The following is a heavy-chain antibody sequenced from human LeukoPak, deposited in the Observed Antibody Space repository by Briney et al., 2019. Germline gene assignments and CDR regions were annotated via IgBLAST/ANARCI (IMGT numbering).Heavy chain of an antibody. J-gene: IGHJ4*02. CDR2: IYYSGST. Sequence: SETLPLTCTVSGGSISSGGYYWSWIRQHPGKGLEWIGYIYYSGSTYYNPSLKSRVTISVDTSKNQFSLKLSSVTAADTAVYYCAREDYDSSGFDYWGQGTLVTVSS. V-gene: IGHV4-31*03. CDR1: GGSISSGGYY. D-gene: IGHD3-22*01. CDR3: AREDYDSSGFDY.